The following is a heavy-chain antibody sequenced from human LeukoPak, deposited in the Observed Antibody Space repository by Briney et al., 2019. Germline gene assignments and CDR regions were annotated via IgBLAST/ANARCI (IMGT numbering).Heavy chain of an antibody. Sequence: GGSLRLSCAASGFTVSSNYMNWVRQAPEKGLEWVSVIYSGGSTYYADSVKGRFTISRDNSKNTLYLQMNSLRAEDTAVYYCARDRGAYYYDTGYWGQGTLVTVSS. V-gene: IGHV3-66*01. D-gene: IGHD3-22*01. J-gene: IGHJ4*02. CDR2: IYSGGST. CDR3: ARDRGAYYYDTGY. CDR1: GFTVSSNY.